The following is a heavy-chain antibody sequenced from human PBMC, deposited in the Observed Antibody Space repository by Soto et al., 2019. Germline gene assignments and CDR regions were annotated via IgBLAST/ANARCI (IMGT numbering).Heavy chain of an antibody. D-gene: IGHD3-22*01. V-gene: IGHV4-39*02. CDR1: GGSISSSSYY. CDR2: IYYSGST. J-gene: IGHJ3*02. CDR3: ARDWSSGYSDI. Sequence: PSETLSLTCTVSGGSISSSSYYWGWIRQPPGKGLEWIGSIYYSGSTYYNPSLKSRVTISVDTSKNQFSLKLSSVTAADTAVYYCARDWSSGYSDIWGQGTMVTVSS.